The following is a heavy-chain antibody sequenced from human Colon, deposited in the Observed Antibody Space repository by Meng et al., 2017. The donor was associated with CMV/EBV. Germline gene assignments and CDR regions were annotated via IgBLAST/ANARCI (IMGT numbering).Heavy chain of an antibody. V-gene: IGHV3-30*02. CDR1: GFTFSSYA. CDR3: AKGTAATTVPDFDS. J-gene: IGHJ4*02. CDR2: IRYDGSSS. Sequence: GGSLRLSCVGSGFTFSSYAMNWVRQAPGKGLEWVAFIRYDGSSSLYADSVRGRFSISRDNSNNLLVLQLNSLRSDDSALYYCAKGTAATTVPDFDSWGQGTLVTVSS. D-gene: IGHD4-17*01.